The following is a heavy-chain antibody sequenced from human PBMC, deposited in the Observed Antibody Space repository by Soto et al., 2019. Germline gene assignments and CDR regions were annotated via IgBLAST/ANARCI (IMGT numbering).Heavy chain of an antibody. J-gene: IGHJ6*02. Sequence: QVQLVQSGAEVKKPGSSVKVSCKASGGTFSSYAISWVRQAPGQGLEWMGGIIPIFGTANYAQKFQGRVTITADESTSTGYMELSSLRSEDTAVYYCARVYCSSTSCKGLYGMDVWCQGTTVTVSS. CDR2: IIPIFGTA. CDR3: ARVYCSSTSCKGLYGMDV. CDR1: GGTFSSYA. D-gene: IGHD2-2*01. V-gene: IGHV1-69*01.